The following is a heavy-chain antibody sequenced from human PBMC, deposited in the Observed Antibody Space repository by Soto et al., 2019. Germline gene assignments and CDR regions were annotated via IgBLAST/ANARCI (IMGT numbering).Heavy chain of an antibody. CDR3: AKATATGGGAFDI. CDR2: ILVDGRT. CDR1: GFICSSYD. V-gene: IGHV3-23*01. D-gene: IGHD2-8*02. Sequence: VGSLRLSCAASGFICSSYDMSWVRQAPGKGLEWVSTILVDGRTFYVDSVKGRFTISRDNSKNTVYLQMNSLTAEDTALYYCAKATATGGGAFDICGQGTMVT. J-gene: IGHJ3*02.